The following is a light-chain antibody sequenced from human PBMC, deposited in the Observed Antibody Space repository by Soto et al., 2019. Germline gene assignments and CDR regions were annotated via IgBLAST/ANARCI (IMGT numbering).Light chain of an antibody. J-gene: IGKJ2*03. CDR2: SAS. CDR3: QHGYVAPYS. Sequence: DIPMTQSPSSVSASIGDTVIITCRASQDINVYLNWYQHKPGEVPKLLIYSASTLHSGVPSRFTGSGSQTDFTLTIRGRQPEDFATYYWQHGYVAPYSFGQGTKVDI. CDR1: QDINVY. V-gene: IGKV1-39*01.